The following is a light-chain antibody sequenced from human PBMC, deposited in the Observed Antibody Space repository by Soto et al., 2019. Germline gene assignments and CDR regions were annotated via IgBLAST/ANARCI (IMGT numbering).Light chain of an antibody. J-gene: IGKJ4*01. CDR3: QQYDNWPPT. V-gene: IGKV3-20*01. CDR2: GAS. CDR1: QSVSNNY. Sequence: EIVLTQSPGTLSLSPGERATLSCRASQSVSNNYLAWYQQKPGQAPRLLIYGASNRATGIPDRFSGSGSGTDFTLTISSLEPEDFAVYSCQQYDNWPPTFGGGTKVDIK.